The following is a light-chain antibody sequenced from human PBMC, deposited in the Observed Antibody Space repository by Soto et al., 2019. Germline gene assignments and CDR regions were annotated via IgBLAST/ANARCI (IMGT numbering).Light chain of an antibody. Sequence: EIVLTQSPATLSLSPGERATLSCTASQSVSSYLAWYQQKPGQAPRLLIYDASNRATGIPARFSGSGSGTDFTLTSSSLEPEDFAVYYCQQRSNWLITFGQGTRLEIK. CDR3: QQRSNWLIT. J-gene: IGKJ5*01. V-gene: IGKV3-11*01. CDR1: QSVSSY. CDR2: DAS.